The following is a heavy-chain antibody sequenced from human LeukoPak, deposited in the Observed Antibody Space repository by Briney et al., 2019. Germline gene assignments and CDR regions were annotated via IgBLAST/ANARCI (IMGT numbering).Heavy chain of an antibody. Sequence: GGSLRLSCAASGFTFSSYGMHWVRQAPGKGLEWVAVISYDGSNKYYADSVKGRFTISRDNSKNTLYLQMNSLRAEDTAVYYCANSIAVAGFDYWGQGTQVTVSS. D-gene: IGHD6-19*01. CDR1: GFTFSSYG. CDR2: ISYDGSNK. CDR3: ANSIAVAGFDY. V-gene: IGHV3-30*18. J-gene: IGHJ4*02.